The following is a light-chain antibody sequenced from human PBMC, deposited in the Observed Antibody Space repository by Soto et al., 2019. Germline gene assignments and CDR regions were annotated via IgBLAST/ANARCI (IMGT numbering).Light chain of an antibody. CDR3: SSFAGNNNLV. V-gene: IGLV2-8*01. CDR2: EVS. CDR1: SSDVGGYNY. Sequence: QSALTQPPSASGSPGQSVTISCTGTSSDVGGYNYVSWYQQHPGKAPKLMISEVSKPPSGVPDRFSGSKSGNTASLTVSGLKAEDEADYYCSSFAGNNNLVFGGGTKLTVL. J-gene: IGLJ2*01.